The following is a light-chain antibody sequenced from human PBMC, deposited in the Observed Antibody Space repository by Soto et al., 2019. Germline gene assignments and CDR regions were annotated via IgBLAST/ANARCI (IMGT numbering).Light chain of an antibody. CDR1: SSNIGSYT. V-gene: IGLV1-44*01. CDR3: QSYDNSLSVYVV. Sequence: LTQPPSASGTPGQRVTISCSGSSSNIGSYTVNWYQQLPGTAPQLLIYSNNQRPSGVPDRFSGSKSGTSASLAISGLQSEDEADYYCQSYDNSLSVYVVFGGGTKLTVL. J-gene: IGLJ2*01. CDR2: SNN.